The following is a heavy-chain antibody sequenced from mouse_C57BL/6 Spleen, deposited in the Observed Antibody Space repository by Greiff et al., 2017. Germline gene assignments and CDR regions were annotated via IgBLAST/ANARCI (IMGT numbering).Heavy chain of an antibody. Sequence: QVQLQQPGAELVRPGSSVKLSCKASGYTFTSYWMQWVKQRPIQGLEWIGKIDPSDSETHYNQKFKDKATLTVDKSSSTAYMQLSSLTSEDSAVYYCARNGCYYFDYWGQGTTLTVAS. CDR1: GYTFTSYW. D-gene: IGHD2-2*01. CDR3: ARNGCYYFDY. V-gene: IGHV1-52*01. CDR2: IDPSDSET. J-gene: IGHJ2*01.